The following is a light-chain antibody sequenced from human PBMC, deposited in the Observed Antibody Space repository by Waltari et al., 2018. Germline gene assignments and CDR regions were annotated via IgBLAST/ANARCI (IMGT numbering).Light chain of an antibody. CDR2: AAS. CDR1: QSIVTY. V-gene: IGKV1-39*01. Sequence: DIHMTQSPSSLSASVGDRVTITCRASQSIVTYLNWYQQRPGKAPRLLIYAASSLQSGVPSRFSGSGSGTDFTLTISSLQPEDFATYSCQQSYSNPWTFGQGTKVEIK. CDR3: QQSYSNPWT. J-gene: IGKJ1*01.